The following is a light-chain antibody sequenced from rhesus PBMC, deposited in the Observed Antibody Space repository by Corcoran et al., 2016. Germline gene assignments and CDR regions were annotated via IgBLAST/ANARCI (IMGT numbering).Light chain of an antibody. V-gene: IGKV1-22*01. J-gene: IGKJ2*01. CDR3: QKYGSSPLYS. Sequence: DIQMTQSPSSLSASVGDTVTITCRASQSISSWLAWYRQKPGEAPKLLIYKTTTLQIGVPSRFSGRGSVTEFNLTISSLQSEDFATDYCQKYGSSPLYSCGQGTKVEIK. CDR1: QSISSW. CDR2: KTT.